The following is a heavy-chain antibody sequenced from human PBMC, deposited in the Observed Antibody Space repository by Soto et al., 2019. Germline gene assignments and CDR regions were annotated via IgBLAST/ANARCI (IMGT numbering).Heavy chain of an antibody. Sequence: QLPLQESGSGLVKPSQTLSLTCAVSGGSISSGGYSWSWIRQPPGKGLEWIGYIYHSGSTYYNPSLKSRVTISVDRSKTQFSLKLSSVPAADTAVYYCARVPGPWGQGTLVTVSS. CDR2: IYHSGST. CDR3: ARVPGP. CDR1: GGSISSGGYS. V-gene: IGHV4-30-2*01. J-gene: IGHJ5*02.